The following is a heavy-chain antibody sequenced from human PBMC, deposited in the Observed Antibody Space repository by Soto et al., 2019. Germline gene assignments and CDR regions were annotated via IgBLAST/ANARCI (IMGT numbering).Heavy chain of an antibody. CDR2: ISSSGSTI. V-gene: IGHV3-11*01. CDR1: GFTFSDYY. J-gene: IGHJ6*02. D-gene: IGHD3-3*01. Sequence: GGSLRLSCAASGFTFSDYYMSLIRQAPGKGLECVSYISSSGSTIYYADSVKGRFTISRDNAKNSLYLQMNSLRAEDTAVYYCARDITIFGVAIYGMDVWGQGTTVTVSS. CDR3: ARDITIFGVAIYGMDV.